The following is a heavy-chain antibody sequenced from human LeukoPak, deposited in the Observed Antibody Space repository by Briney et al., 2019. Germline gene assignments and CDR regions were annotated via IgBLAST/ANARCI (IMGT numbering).Heavy chain of an antibody. CDR3: ASHKYPVQAFDV. CDR2: IHHSGST. V-gene: IGHV4-34*01. D-gene: IGHD2-2*02. Sequence: PSETLSLTCGVYGGSFNDYYWSWIRQSPGTGLGWIGEIHHSGSTNYNSSLESRVTISIDTSNNQFSLKLTSVTAADTAVYYCASHKYPVQAFDVWGQGTMVTVSS. CDR1: GGSFNDYY. J-gene: IGHJ3*01.